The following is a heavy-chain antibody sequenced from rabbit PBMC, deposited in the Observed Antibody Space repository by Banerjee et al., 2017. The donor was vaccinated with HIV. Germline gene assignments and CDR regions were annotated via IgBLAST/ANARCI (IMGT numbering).Heavy chain of an antibody. CDR3: ARFGSAWYATWLDL. D-gene: IGHD4-2*01. J-gene: IGHJ3*01. Sequence: LEESGGDLVKPGASLTLTCTASGFSFSSGYYMCWVRQAPGKGLEWIACIYIDSGGSAYYASWVNGRFTISKTSSTTVTLQMTSLTAADTATYFCARFGSAWYATWLDLWGPGTLVTVS. CDR2: IYIDSGGSA. CDR1: GFSFSSGYY. V-gene: IGHV1S40*01.